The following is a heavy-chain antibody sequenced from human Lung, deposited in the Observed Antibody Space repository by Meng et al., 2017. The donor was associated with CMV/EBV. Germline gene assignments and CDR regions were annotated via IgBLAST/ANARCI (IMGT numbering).Heavy chain of an antibody. J-gene: IGHJ1*01. V-gene: IGHV4-4*03. D-gene: IGHD3-10*01. CDR1: GDSITNHNW. CDR2: IPHRGSS. Sequence: QGQLRESGPGLVKPPETLSLTCAVSGDSITNHNWWAWVRQPPGKGLEWIGEIPHRGSSAYNPSLKSRVSMSIDKSKNQFSLKLTSVTAADTAVYHCLRRSGGSVWGQGTLVTVAS. CDR3: LRRSGGSV.